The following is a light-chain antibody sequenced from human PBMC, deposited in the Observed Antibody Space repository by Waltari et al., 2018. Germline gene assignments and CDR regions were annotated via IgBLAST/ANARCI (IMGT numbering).Light chain of an antibody. CDR2: LGS. J-gene: IGKJ1*01. Sequence: DIVVTQSSLTLPVTPRDSAAIYCLSPQSLLRRNGNNYLDWYQQKPGQSPQLLIYLGSNRASGIPDRFSGSGSGTDFTLRISRVEAEDVGVYYCMQSLHTLRTFGQGTKVEIK. V-gene: IGKV2-28*01. CDR3: MQSLHTLRT. CDR1: QSLLRRNGNNY.